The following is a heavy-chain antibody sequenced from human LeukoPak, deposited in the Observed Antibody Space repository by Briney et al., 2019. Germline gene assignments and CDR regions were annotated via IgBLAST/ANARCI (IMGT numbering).Heavy chain of an antibody. CDR3: ARDPYCSGGSCYYYMAV. CDR2: ISSSSSYI. V-gene: IGHV3-21*01. Sequence: GGSLRLSCAASGFTFSSYSMNWVRQAPGKGLKWVSSISSSSSYIYYADSVKGRFTISRDNAKNSLYLQMNSLRAEDTAVYYCARDPYCSGGSCYYYMAVWGKGTTVTVSS. CDR1: GFTFSSYS. J-gene: IGHJ6*03. D-gene: IGHD2-15*01.